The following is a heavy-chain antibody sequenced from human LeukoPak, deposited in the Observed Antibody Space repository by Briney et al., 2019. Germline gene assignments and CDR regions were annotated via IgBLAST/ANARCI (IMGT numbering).Heavy chain of an antibody. D-gene: IGHD5/OR15-5a*01. CDR1: GFTFSSYA. V-gene: IGHV3-23*01. Sequence: RGSLRLSCAASGFTFSSYAMSWVRQAPGKGLEWVSAISGSGGSTYYADSVKGRFTISRDNSKNTLYLQMNSLRAEDTAVYYCAKGIGLPTYYFDYWGQGTLVTVSS. CDR3: AKGIGLPTYYFDY. CDR2: ISGSGGST. J-gene: IGHJ4*02.